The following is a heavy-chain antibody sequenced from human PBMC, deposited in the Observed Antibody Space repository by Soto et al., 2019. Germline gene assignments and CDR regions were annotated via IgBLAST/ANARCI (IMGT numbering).Heavy chain of an antibody. CDR1: GGSISSGNYY. D-gene: IGHD3-9*01. CDR2: VYHRGNT. J-gene: IGHJ4*02. Sequence: SETLSLTCTVSGGSISSGNYYWSWIRQPPGKGLQWIAYVYHRGNTHYNPSLQTRVTISLDKSRSQFSLKLNSVTAADSAVYFCARLEGLATISYYFDFWGPGALVTVSS. V-gene: IGHV4-30-4*01. CDR3: ARLEGLATISYYFDF.